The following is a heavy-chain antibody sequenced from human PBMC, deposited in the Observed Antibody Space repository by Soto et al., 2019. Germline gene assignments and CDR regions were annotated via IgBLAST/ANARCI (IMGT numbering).Heavy chain of an antibody. V-gene: IGHV3-48*02. CDR3: ARSVEGHFDY. CDR1: GFPFSICS. CDR2: ITSDTNTI. Sequence: EVQLVESGGGLVQPGGSLRLTCAASGFPFSICSMNWVRQAPGKGLEWSSYITSDTNTIKYADSVKGRFTLSRDNAKNLVYLQMNSLRDEDTAVYFCARSVEGHFDYWGQGTVVTVSS. J-gene: IGHJ4*02. D-gene: IGHD6-19*01.